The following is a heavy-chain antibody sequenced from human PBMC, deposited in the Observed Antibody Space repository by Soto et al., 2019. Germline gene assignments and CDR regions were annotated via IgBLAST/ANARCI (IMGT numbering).Heavy chain of an antibody. D-gene: IGHD2-2*01. Sequence: EVQLLESGGGLVQPGGSLRLSCVASGFTFSTHAMSWVRQAPGMGLEWVSTFSGSGGNIYYAESVKGRLTISRDDSKNTLYLQMNSLRVEDTAVYYCANDPPWTVGPLAMDVWGQGTTVTVSS. CDR1: GFTFSTHA. V-gene: IGHV3-23*01. CDR3: ANDPPWTVGPLAMDV. J-gene: IGHJ6*02. CDR2: FSGSGGNI.